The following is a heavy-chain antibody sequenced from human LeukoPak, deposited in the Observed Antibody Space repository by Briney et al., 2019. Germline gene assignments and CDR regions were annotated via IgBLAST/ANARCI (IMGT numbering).Heavy chain of an antibody. CDR3: ARAGGGYDSSGYAFDY. CDR2: ISAYNGNT. CDR1: GYTFTSYG. J-gene: IGHJ4*02. D-gene: IGHD3-22*01. V-gene: IGHV1-18*01. Sequence: GASVKVSCKASGYTFTSYGISWVRQAPGQGLEWMGWISAYNGNTNYAQKLQGRVTMTTDTSTSTAYMELRSLRSDDTAVYYCARAGGGYDSSGYAFDYWGQGTLVTVSS.